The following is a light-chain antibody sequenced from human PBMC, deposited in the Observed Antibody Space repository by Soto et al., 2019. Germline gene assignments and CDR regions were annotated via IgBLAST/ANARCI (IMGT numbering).Light chain of an antibody. J-gene: IGKJ4*01. V-gene: IGKV1-8*01. CDR1: QGISSY. CDR2: AAS. CDR3: QQLNSYPLT. Sequence: AIRMSQSPSSLSASTGDRVSITCRASQGISSYLAWYQQKPGKAPKLLIYAASTLQSGVPSKFGGSGSGTEFTLTISSLQPEDFATYYCQQLNSYPLTFGGGTKVDIK.